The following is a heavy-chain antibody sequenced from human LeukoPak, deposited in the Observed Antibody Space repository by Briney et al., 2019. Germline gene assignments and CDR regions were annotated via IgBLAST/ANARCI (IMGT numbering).Heavy chain of an antibody. CDR3: ARDMFPGSSGVVIKNMDI. V-gene: IGHV1-2*02. CDR2: INPNSGGT. D-gene: IGHD3-3*01. Sequence: ASVKVSCKSSGYTFTGYYMHWVRQAPGQGPVWMGWINPNSGGTNYSQKLQGRVTMTSDTSITTAYMELSSLRSDDTAVYYCARDMFPGSSGVVIKNMDIWGKGTTVTVSS. CDR1: GYTFTGYY. J-gene: IGHJ6*03.